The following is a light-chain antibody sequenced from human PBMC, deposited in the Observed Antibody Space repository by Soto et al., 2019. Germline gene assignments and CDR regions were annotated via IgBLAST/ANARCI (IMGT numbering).Light chain of an antibody. CDR1: QSVSSY. J-gene: IGKJ5*01. CDR3: QQYNNWPLT. V-gene: IGKV3-11*01. Sequence: IVLTHSPATLSFSPGEIATLSFRASQSVSSYLAWYQQKPGQAPRLLIYDASNRATGIPARFSGSGSGTEFTLTITSLQSEDFAVYCCQQYNNWPLTFGPGTRLEIK. CDR2: DAS.